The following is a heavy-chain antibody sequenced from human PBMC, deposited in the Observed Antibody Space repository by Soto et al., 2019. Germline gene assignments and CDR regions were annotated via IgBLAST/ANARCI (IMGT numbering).Heavy chain of an antibody. D-gene: IGHD3-9*01. Sequence: GGSLRLSCAASGFTFSSYWMSWVRQAPGKGLEWVANIKQDGSEKYYVDSVKGRFTISRDNAKNSLYLQMNSLRAEDTAVYYCARDYYDILTGYSYNAFDIWGQGTMVTVSS. V-gene: IGHV3-7*01. J-gene: IGHJ3*02. CDR3: ARDYYDILTGYSYNAFDI. CDR2: IKQDGSEK. CDR1: GFTFSSYW.